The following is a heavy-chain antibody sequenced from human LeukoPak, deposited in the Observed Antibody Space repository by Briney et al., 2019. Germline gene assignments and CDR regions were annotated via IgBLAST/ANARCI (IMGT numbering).Heavy chain of an antibody. D-gene: IGHD6-13*01. CDR1: GGSISSSSYY. J-gene: IGHJ4*02. CDR2: IYYSGST. Sequence: SETLSLTCTVSGGSISSSSYYWGWIRQPPGKGLEWIGSIYYSGSTYYNPSLKSRFTISVDTSKNQFSLKLSSVTAADTAVYYCARHGRSSSWDLDYWGQGTLVTVSS. CDR3: ARHGRSSSWDLDY. V-gene: IGHV4-39*01.